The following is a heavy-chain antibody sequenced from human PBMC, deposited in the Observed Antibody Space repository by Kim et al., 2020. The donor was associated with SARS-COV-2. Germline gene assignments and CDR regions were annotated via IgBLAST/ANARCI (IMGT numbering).Heavy chain of an antibody. Sequence: SETLSLTCAVYVGSFSGYYWSWIRQPPGKGLEYIGEIDHVGSTNFNPSLESRVTISVDTSKNQFSLSLISVTAADPAVYYCARGLKAGGFFRYFDLWGRG. CDR2: IDHVGST. D-gene: IGHD6-13*01. J-gene: IGHJ2*01. CDR1: VGSFSGYY. CDR3: ARGLKAGGFFRYFDL. V-gene: IGHV4-34*01.